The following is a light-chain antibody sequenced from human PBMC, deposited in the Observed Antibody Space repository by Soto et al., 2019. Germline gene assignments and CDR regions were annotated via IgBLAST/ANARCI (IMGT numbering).Light chain of an antibody. V-gene: IGLV2-23*01. Sequence: QSVLTQPASVSGYPGQSITISCTGTSSDVGSYNLVSWYQQHPGKAPKLMIYEGSKRPSGVSNRFSGSKSGNTASLTISGLQAEDEADYYCCSYAGSLGYVFGTGTKLTVL. CDR3: CSYAGSLGYV. CDR2: EGS. CDR1: SSDVGSYNL. J-gene: IGLJ1*01.